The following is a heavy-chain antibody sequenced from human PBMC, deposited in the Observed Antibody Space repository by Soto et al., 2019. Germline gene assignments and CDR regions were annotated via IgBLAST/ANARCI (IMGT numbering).Heavy chain of an antibody. J-gene: IGHJ5*02. D-gene: IGHD1-7*01. CDR1: GGSFSGYY. CDR3: ARGLGITGTTGWFEP. Sequence: QVQLQQWGAGLLKPSETLSLTCAVYGGSFSGYYWSWIRQPPGKGLEWIGEINHSGSNNYNPSLNSRVTISVATSKNQFSLKLSSVTAADTAVYYCARGLGITGTTGWFEPWGQGTLVTVSS. V-gene: IGHV4-34*01. CDR2: INHSGSN.